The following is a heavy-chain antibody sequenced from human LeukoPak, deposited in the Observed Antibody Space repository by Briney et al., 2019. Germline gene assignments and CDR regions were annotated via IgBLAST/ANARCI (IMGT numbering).Heavy chain of an antibody. CDR1: GYTFTSYY. Sequence: GASVKVSCKASGYTFTSYYMHWVRQAPGQGLEWMGWISAYNGNTNYAQKLQGRVTMTTDTSTSTAYMELRSLRSDDTAVYYCARVHGWYCSGGSCFLNWFDPWGQGTLVTVSS. V-gene: IGHV1-18*04. CDR3: ARVHGWYCSGGSCFLNWFDP. D-gene: IGHD2-15*01. CDR2: ISAYNGNT. J-gene: IGHJ5*02.